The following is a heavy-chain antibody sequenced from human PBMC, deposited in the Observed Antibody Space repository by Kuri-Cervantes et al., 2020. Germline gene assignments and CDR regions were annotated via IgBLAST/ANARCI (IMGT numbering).Heavy chain of an antibody. CDR1: GGSISSGDYY. CDR3: ARDLEGGGGWGWFDP. V-gene: IGHV4-61*08. Sequence: SETLSLTCTVSGGSISSGDYYWSWIRQPPGKGLEWIGYIYYSGSTYYNPSLKSRVTISVDTSKNQFSLKLSSVTAADTAVYYCARDLEGGGGWGWFDPWGQGTLVTVSS. D-gene: IGHD1-1*01. J-gene: IGHJ5*02. CDR2: IYYSGST.